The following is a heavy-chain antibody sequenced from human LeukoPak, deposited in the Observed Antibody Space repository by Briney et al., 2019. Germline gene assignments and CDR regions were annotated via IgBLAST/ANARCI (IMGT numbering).Heavy chain of an antibody. V-gene: IGHV1-69*13. Sequence: ASVKVSCKASGGTFSSYAISWVRQAPGQGLEWVGGIIPIFGTANYAQKFQGRVTITADESTSTAYMELSSLRSEDTAVYYCARYPTISANYDFWSGYYISAFDIWGQGTMVTVSS. D-gene: IGHD3-3*01. CDR3: ARYPTISANYDFWSGYYISAFDI. CDR2: IIPIFGTA. CDR1: GGTFSSYA. J-gene: IGHJ3*02.